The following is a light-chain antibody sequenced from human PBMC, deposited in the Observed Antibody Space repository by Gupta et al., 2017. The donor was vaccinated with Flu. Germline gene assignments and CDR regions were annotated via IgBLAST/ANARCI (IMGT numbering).Light chain of an antibody. CDR1: ESVSSSY. J-gene: IGKJ1*01. CDR2: GAS. V-gene: IGKV3-20*01. Sequence: EIVLTPSPGTLSLSPGERATLSCRASESVSSSYLAWYQQKPGQAPRLLIYGASSRATDIPDRFSGSGSGTEFTLTISRLEPEDFAVYYCQQYGGSPRTFGQGTKVEIK. CDR3: QQYGGSPRT.